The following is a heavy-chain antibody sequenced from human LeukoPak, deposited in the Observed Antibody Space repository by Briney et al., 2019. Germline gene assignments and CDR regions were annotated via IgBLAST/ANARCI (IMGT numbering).Heavy chain of an antibody. D-gene: IGHD3-22*01. CDR2: IYSGGST. V-gene: IGHV3-53*01. CDR1: GFTVSSNY. CDR3: AKGYYDSSGYHYHDAFDI. Sequence: GGSLRLSCADSGFTVSSNYMSWVRQAPGKGLEWVSVIYSGGSTYYADSVKGRFTISRDNSKNTLYLQMNSLRAEDTAVYYCAKGYYDSSGYHYHDAFDIWGQGTMVTVSS. J-gene: IGHJ3*02.